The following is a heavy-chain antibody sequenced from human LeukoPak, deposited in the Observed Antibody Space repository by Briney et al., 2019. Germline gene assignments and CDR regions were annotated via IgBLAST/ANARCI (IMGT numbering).Heavy chain of an antibody. D-gene: IGHD1-1*01. CDR1: GFIFSNYS. CDR2: VTGNGDAA. Sequence: GGSLTLTCAVSGFIFSNYSWNWVRQAPGKGLEWVSTVTGNGDAAYYADSVRGRFTISRDNSKNTLYLQVNSLRTEDTGVYYCATQRGVGGTSNWTVFYTWGQGTLVTVSS. J-gene: IGHJ5*02. CDR3: ATQRGVGGTSNWTVFYT. V-gene: IGHV3-23*01.